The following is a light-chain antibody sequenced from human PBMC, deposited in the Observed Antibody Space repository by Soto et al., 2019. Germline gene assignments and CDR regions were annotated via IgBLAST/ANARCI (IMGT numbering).Light chain of an antibody. CDR2: DAS. V-gene: IGKV3-11*01. J-gene: IGKJ1*01. CDR3: QQYGSSSHWT. Sequence: EIVLTQSPATLSLSPGERATLSCRASKSVSRHLAWYQQKPGQAPSPLILDASDRSTGIPARCIGSGSGTNFTLTISSLEPEDFAVYYCQQYGSSSHWTFGQGTKVDIK. CDR1: KSVSRH.